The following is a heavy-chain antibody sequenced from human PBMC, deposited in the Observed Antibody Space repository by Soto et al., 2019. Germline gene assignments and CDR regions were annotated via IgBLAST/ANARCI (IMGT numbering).Heavy chain of an antibody. Sequence: GGSLRLSCAASGFTFSSYAMHWVRQAPGKGLEWVSFISYDGSNKYYADSVKGRFTISRDNAKNSLYLQMNSLRDEDTAVYYCARDLPPGDYWGQGTLVTVSS. CDR2: ISYDGSNK. J-gene: IGHJ4*02. V-gene: IGHV3-30-3*01. D-gene: IGHD3-10*01. CDR3: ARDLPPGDY. CDR1: GFTFSSYA.